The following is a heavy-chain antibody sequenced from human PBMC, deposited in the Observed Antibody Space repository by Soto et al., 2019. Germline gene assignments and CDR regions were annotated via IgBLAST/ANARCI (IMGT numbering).Heavy chain of an antibody. CDR1: GYTFTSYG. V-gene: IGHV1-3*01. D-gene: IGHD3-22*01. CDR3: ARGGYFDSSNYLAY. Sequence: SVKVSCNASGYTFTSYGINWVRQAPGRGLEWMGRINPGNGNTKYSQQFQGRVIIDRDTSASTAYMELSSLRSEDTAVYYCARGGYFDSSNYLAYWGLGTLVTVSS. CDR2: INPGNGNT. J-gene: IGHJ4*02.